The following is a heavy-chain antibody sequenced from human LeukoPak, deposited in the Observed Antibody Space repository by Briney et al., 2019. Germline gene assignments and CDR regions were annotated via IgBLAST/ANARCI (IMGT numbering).Heavy chain of an antibody. V-gene: IGHV4-31*03. CDR1: GGSISSGGYY. CDR2: IYYSGST. Sequence: PSETLSLTCTVSGGSISSGGYYWSWIRQHPGKGLEWIGYIYYSGSTYYNPSLKSRVTISADTSKNQFSLKLSSVTAADTAVYYCATKLLWFGELSPAGNAFDIWGQGTMVTVSS. D-gene: IGHD3-10*01. J-gene: IGHJ3*02. CDR3: ATKLLWFGELSPAGNAFDI.